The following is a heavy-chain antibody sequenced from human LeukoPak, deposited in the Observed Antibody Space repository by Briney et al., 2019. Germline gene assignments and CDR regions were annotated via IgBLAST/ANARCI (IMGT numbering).Heavy chain of an antibody. D-gene: IGHD6-19*01. CDR1: GFTFSSYA. J-gene: IGHJ4*02. CDR2: IYSGGST. CDR3: AKAAGSGWSQDYFDH. V-gene: IGHV3-23*03. Sequence: GGSLRLSCAASGFTFSSYAMSWVRQAPGKGLEWVSVIYSGGSTYYADSVKGRFTISRDNSKNMLYLQTNSLRAEDTAIFYCAKAAGSGWSQDYFDHWGRGTLVTVSS.